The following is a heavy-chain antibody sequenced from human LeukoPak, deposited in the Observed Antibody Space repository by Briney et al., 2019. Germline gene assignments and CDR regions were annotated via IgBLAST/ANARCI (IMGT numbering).Heavy chain of an antibody. J-gene: IGHJ4*02. D-gene: IGHD1-26*01. V-gene: IGHV3-15*01. CDR1: VFTLTDAW. CDR3: ATQLRWEVRDDNDF. CDR2: IKSTADGGTT. Sequence: RGSLRLSCAPSVFTLTDAWMSWVRQAPGTGREWVGRIKSTADGGTTHYAAPVRGRFTMSRDDSNNSLYLQMTSLKTEYTAVYFCATQLRWEVRDDNDFWGQGTLVTVSP.